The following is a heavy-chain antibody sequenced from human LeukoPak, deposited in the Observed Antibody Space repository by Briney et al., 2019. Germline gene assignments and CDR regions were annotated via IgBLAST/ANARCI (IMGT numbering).Heavy chain of an antibody. D-gene: IGHD3-22*01. CDR1: EFTLSNYW. CDR3: ATDPPWASDSFAI. V-gene: IGHV3-7*03. CDR2: IKGDESKE. J-gene: IGHJ3*02. Sequence: GGSLRLSCIASEFTLSNYWMTWVRQAPGKGLEWVANIKGDESKEYYVDSVKGRFTISRDNAKNSVYLQMNSLSPEDTAVYYCATDPPWASDSFAIWGQGTMVTVS.